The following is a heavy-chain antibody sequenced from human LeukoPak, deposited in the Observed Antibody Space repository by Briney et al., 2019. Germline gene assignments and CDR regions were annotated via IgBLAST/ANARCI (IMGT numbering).Heavy chain of an antibody. CDR1: GGSISNYY. CDR2: IYDSGST. CDR3: TREDRGRNWFDP. Sequence: PSETPSLTCSVSGGSISNYYWSWIRQAPGKGLEWIGYIYDSGSTNYNPSLKSRVTILLETSKSQFSLQLSSVTAADTAVYYCTREDRGRNWFDPWGQGTLVTVSS. V-gene: IGHV4-59*01. J-gene: IGHJ5*02.